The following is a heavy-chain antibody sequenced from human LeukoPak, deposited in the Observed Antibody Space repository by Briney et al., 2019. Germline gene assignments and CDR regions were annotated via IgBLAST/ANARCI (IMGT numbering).Heavy chain of an antibody. Sequence: SGGSLRLSCAASGFTFSSYGMHWVRQAPGKGLEWVAFIRYDGSNKYYADSVKGRFTISRDNSKNTLYLQMNSLRAEDTAVYYCAKDDYILTGYYYSDYWGQGTLVTVSS. CDR1: GFTFSSYG. V-gene: IGHV3-30*02. D-gene: IGHD3-9*01. CDR3: AKDDYILTGYYYSDY. CDR2: IRYDGSNK. J-gene: IGHJ4*02.